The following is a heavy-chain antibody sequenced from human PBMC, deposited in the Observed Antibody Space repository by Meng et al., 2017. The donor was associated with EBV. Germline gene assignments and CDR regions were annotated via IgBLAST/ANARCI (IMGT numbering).Heavy chain of an antibody. J-gene: IGHJ4*02. CDR2: AHYSGRT. CDR1: XXSISSFYY. CDR3: ARPFPSIVSPRLDPFGD. D-gene: IGHD5/OR15-5a*01. Sequence: QLQLQESGPGQVKPLEXXXXPCXXPXXSISSFYYWAWLRQPPGRGLEWIGSAHYSGRTYYSPSLRSRVTVSIDTSKNQFSLRLTSVTAADTALYYCARPFPSIVSPRLDPFGDWGQGALVTVSS. V-gene: IGHV4-39*01.